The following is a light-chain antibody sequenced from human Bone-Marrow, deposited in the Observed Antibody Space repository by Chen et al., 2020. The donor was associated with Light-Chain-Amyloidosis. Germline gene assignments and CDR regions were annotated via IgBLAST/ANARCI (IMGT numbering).Light chain of an antibody. V-gene: IGLV2-11*01. Sequence: QSALTQPRSVSGSLGRSVTISCTGTSSDVGAYTYVSWYQQHPGKAPKLIIYDVNKRPSGVPDRFAGSQSGSTASLTSSRLQADDESDYFCSSYAGTYTWVFGGGTKLTVL. CDR2: DVN. J-gene: IGLJ3*02. CDR1: SSDVGAYTY. CDR3: SSYAGTYTWV.